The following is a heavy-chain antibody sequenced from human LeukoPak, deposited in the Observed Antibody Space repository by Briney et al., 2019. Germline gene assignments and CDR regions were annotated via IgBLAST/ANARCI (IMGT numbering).Heavy chain of an antibody. CDR2: IYYSGST. D-gene: IGHD3-16*01. CDR1: GGSISSYY. V-gene: IGHV4-59*01. Sequence: SETLSLTCTVSGGSISSYYWSWIRQPPEKGLEWIGYIYYSGSTNYNPSLKSRVTISADTSKNHFSLKLNSVTTADTAVYYCTRGAGWLIDYWGQGILVTVSS. J-gene: IGHJ4*02. CDR3: TRGAGWLIDY.